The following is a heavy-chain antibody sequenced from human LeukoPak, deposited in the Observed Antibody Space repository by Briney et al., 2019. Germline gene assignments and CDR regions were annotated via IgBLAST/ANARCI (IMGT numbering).Heavy chain of an antibody. CDR3: VRGGGSFDS. CDR1: GLIFRSYW. D-gene: IGHD3-16*01. Sequence: GGSLRLSCAVSGLIFRSYWMSWVRQAPTKGLEWVANIKYDGSDKRYVDSVKGRFTVSRDNANNSLYLQMNSLRAEDTAVYYCVRGGGSFDSWGQGTLVTVSS. J-gene: IGHJ4*02. V-gene: IGHV3-7*04. CDR2: IKYDGSDK.